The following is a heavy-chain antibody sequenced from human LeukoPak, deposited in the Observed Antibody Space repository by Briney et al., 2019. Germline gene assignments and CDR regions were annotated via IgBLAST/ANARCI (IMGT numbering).Heavy chain of an antibody. CDR1: GGSISSYY. CDR2: IYTSGST. V-gene: IGHV4-4*07. D-gene: IGHD3-22*01. CDR3: ARAYPSYYDMSFYYFDY. Sequence: SWETLSLTCTVSGGSISSYYWSWIRQPAGKGLVWIGRIYTSGSTNYNPSLKSRVTMSVDTSKNQFSLKLSSATAAGTAVYYCARAYPSYYDMSFYYFDYWGQGNLVTVSS. J-gene: IGHJ4*02.